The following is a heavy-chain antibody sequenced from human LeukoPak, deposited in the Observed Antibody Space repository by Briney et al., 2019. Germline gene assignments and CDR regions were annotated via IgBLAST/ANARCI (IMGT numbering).Heavy chain of an antibody. D-gene: IGHD3-22*01. Sequence: ASVKVSCKASGYTFTSYGISWVRQAPGQGLEWMGWISAYKGYTKYAQKLQGRVTMTTDTSTSTVYMELRSLRSGDTAVYYCARDRSPRHYYDTSDYHGAADYWGQGTLVTVSS. V-gene: IGHV1-18*01. CDR2: ISAYKGYT. CDR3: ARDRSPRHYYDTSDYHGAADY. CDR1: GYTFTSYG. J-gene: IGHJ4*02.